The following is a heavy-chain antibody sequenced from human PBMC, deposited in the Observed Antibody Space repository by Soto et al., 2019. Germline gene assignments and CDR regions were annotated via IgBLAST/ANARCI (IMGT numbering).Heavy chain of an antibody. CDR3: AREGIPGGAFDI. D-gene: IGHD2-2*02. J-gene: IGHJ3*02. Sequence: GASVKVSCKASGGTFSSYTISWVRQAPGQGLEWMGRIIPILGIANYAQKFQGRVTITADKSASTAYMELSSLRSEDTAVYYCAREGIPGGAFDIWGQGTMVTVSS. V-gene: IGHV1-69*04. CDR1: GGTFSSYT. CDR2: IIPILGIA.